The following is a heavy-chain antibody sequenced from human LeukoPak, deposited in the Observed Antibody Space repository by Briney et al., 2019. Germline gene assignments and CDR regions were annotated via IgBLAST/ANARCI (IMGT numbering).Heavy chain of an antibody. J-gene: IGHJ4*02. CDR1: GFTFSSHS. CDR3: ARGAYYYED. CDR2: ISSSSSTI. Sequence: GGSLRLYCADCGFTFSSHSMNSVRQAGGKGLEWVSYISSSSSTIYYEDSVKGLFTISRDNAKNSLYLQMNSLRAEDTAVYYCARGAYYYEDWGQGTLVTGSS. V-gene: IGHV3-48*01.